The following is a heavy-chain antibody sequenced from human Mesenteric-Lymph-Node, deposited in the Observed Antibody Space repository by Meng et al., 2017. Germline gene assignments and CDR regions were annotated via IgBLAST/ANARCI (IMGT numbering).Heavy chain of an antibody. CDR1: GFTVSSNY. V-gene: IGHV3-66*02. CDR2: IYSGGST. Sequence: GESLKISCAASGFTVSSNYMSWVRQAPGKGLEWVSVIYSGGSTYYADPVKGRFTISRDNSKNTLYLQMNSLRAEDTAVYYCRGYGSGSYRRGAGFDYWGQGTRVTVSS. CDR3: RGYGSGSYRRGAGFDY. D-gene: IGHD3-10*01. J-gene: IGHJ4*02.